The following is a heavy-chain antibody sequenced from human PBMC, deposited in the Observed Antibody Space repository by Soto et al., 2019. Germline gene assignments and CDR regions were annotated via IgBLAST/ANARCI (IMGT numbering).Heavy chain of an antibody. Sequence: GGSLRLSCAASGFTFSSYSMNWVRQAPGKGLEWVSSISSSSSYIYYADSLKGRFTISRDNAKNSLYLQVNSLRAEDTAVYYCARAYCRGGSGYSGDPFDYWGQGTMGTVSS. CDR2: ISSSSSYI. CDR1: GFTFSSYS. D-gene: IGHD2-15*01. CDR3: ARAYCRGGSGYSGDPFDY. V-gene: IGHV3-21*01. J-gene: IGHJ4*02.